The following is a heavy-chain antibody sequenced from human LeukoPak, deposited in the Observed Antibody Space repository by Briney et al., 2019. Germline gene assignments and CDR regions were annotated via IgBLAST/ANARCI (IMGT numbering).Heavy chain of an antibody. D-gene: IGHD3-10*01. J-gene: IGHJ5*02. V-gene: IGHV4-59*08. Sequence: SETLSLTCAVSGGSMSSYYWSWIRQPPGKGLEWIGYIYYSGSTHYNPSLKSRVTISVDTSKNQFSLKLSSVTAADTAVYYCAREDYYRSGNYYYSWFDPWGQGTLVTVSS. CDR2: IYYSGST. CDR1: GGSMSSYY. CDR3: AREDYYRSGNYYYSWFDP.